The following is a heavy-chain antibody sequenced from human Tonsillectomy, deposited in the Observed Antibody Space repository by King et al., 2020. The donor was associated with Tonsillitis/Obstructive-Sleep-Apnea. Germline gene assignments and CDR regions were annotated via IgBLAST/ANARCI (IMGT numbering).Heavy chain of an antibody. D-gene: IGHD2-21*01. CDR2: MYYSGST. CDR1: GGAINFYY. V-gene: IGHV4-59*01. J-gene: IGHJ4*02. CDR3: AREVRIAGKGFDS. Sequence: QVQLQESGPGLVKPSETPSLTCTVSGGAINFYYWSWIRQPPGKGLEWIGYMYYSGSTNYNPSLKSRVTISVDTSKNQFSLNLDSVTAADTAIYYCAREVRIAGKGFDSWGQGTLVTVSS.